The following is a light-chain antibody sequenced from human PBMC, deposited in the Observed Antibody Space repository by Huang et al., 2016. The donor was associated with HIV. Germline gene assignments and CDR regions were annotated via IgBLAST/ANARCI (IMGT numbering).Light chain of an antibody. CDR2: GAS. J-gene: IGKJ5*01. Sequence: EIVMTQSPVTLSVSPGERATLSCRASQSVSSNLAWYQQKPSQAPRLLIYGASTRATVVPARCSGSGSGTEFTLTISSLQSEDFALYYCQQYNNWPPITFGQGDRLEIK. CDR1: QSVSSN. CDR3: QQYNNWPPIT. V-gene: IGKV3-15*01.